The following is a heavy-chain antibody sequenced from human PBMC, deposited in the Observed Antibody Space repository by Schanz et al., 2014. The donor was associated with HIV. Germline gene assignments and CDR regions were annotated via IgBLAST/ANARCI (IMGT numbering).Heavy chain of an antibody. V-gene: IGHV3-33*01. CDR2: IWYDGSNK. Sequence: QVQLVESGGGVVQPGRSLRLSCAASGFTFSTSGMHWVRQVPARGLEGVAMIWYDGSNKFYADSVKGRFTISRDNSKNTLFLQMNSLRAEDTAVYYCARALGRFRLYHLDYWGQGTLVTVSS. CDR1: GFTFSTSG. J-gene: IGHJ4*02. CDR3: ARALGRFRLYHLDY. D-gene: IGHD3-16*01.